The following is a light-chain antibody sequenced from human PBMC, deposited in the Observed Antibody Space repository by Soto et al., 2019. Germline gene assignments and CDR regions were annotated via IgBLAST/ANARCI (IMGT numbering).Light chain of an antibody. CDR1: QSVSSY. J-gene: IGKJ3*01. CDR3: QPNSDWPHIFA. CDR2: DAS. V-gene: IGKV3-11*01. Sequence: EIVLTQSPATLSWSPGERATLSCRASQSVSSYLAWYQQKPGQAPRLLIYDASNRATGIPARFSGSGSGTDFTLTISSIAPEDFEVYYCQPNSDWPHIFAFGPRTKVDIK.